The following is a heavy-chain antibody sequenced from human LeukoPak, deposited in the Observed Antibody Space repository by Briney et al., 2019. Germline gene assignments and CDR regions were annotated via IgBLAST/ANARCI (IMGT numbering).Heavy chain of an antibody. V-gene: IGHV1-46*03. D-gene: IGHD2-2*01. J-gene: IGHJ5*02. CDR2: INPSGGST. Sequence: ASVKVSCKASGYTFTSYYMHWVRQAPGQGLERVGIINPSGGSTSYAQKFQGRVTMTRDTSTSTVYMELSSLRSEDTAVYYCARDIVVVPAARSAFDPWGQGTLVTVSS. CDR3: ARDIVVVPAARSAFDP. CDR1: GYTFTSYY.